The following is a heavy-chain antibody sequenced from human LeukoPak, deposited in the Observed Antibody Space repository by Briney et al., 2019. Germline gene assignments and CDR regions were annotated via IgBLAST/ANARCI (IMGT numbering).Heavy chain of an antibody. V-gene: IGHV3-30*02. D-gene: IGHD3-9*01. CDR3: AKDQLPYLTGYDY. CDR2: IRDDGSNK. Sequence: GGSLRLSCAASGFTFSSYGMHWVRQAPGKGLEWVAFIRDDGSNKYYADSVKGRFTISRDNSKNTLYLQMNSLRAEDTAVYYCAKDQLPYLTGYDYWGQGTLVTVSS. CDR1: GFTFSSYG. J-gene: IGHJ4*02.